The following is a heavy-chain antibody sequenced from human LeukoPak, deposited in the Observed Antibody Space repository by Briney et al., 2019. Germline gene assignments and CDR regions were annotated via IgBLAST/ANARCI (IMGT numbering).Heavy chain of an antibody. CDR3: ARDQDSSSSDFGY. V-gene: IGHV1-2*02. Sequence: ASVKVSCKASGYTFTGYYMHWVRQAPGQGLEWMGWINPNSGGTNYAQKFQGRVTMTRDTSISTAYMELSRLRSDDTAVYYCARDQDSSSSDFGYWGLGTLVTVSS. D-gene: IGHD6-6*01. CDR1: GYTFTGYY. J-gene: IGHJ4*02. CDR2: INPNSGGT.